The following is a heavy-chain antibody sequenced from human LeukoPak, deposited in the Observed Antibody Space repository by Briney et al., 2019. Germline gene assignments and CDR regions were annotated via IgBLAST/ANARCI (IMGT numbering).Heavy chain of an antibody. CDR3: ARELAVAGTVYYYYYGMDV. V-gene: IGHV3-7*01. D-gene: IGHD6-19*01. CDR2: IKQDGGEK. CDR1: GFTFSSYW. Sequence: GGSLRXSXXXXGFTFSSYWMSWVRQAPGKGLEGVATIKQDGGEKYYVDSVKGRFTISRDNAKNSLYLQMNSLRAEDTAVYYCARELAVAGTVYYYYYGMDVWGQGTTVTVSS. J-gene: IGHJ6*02.